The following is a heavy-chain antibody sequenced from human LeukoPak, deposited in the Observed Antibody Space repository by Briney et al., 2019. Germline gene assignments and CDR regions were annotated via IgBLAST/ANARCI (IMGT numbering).Heavy chain of an antibody. CDR2: LIPMFRTP. D-gene: IGHD1-1*01. J-gene: IGHJ4*02. V-gene: IGHV1-69*05. Sequence: ASVKVSRKAAGGAFSSYAFSWVRQAPGQGLEWMGGLIPMFRTPNYAQKFLGRVTITTDESTSTAYMELTSLGADDTAVYYCARDSTGTTWQLDYWGQGTLVTVSS. CDR3: ARDSTGTTWQLDY. CDR1: GGAFSSYA.